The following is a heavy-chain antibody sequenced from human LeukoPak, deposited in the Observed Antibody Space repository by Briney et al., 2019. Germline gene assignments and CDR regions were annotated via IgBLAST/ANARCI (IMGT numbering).Heavy chain of an antibody. J-gene: IGHJ6*02. D-gene: IGHD2-15*01. CDR2: IYHSGST. V-gene: IGHV4-4*02. CDR3: ARSSCSGGSCYIPIKYYYYGMDV. Sequence: SGTLSLTCAVSGGSISSSNWWSWVRQPPGKGLAWIGEIYHSGSTNYNPSLKSRVTISVDTSKNQFSLKLSSVTAADTAVYYCARSSCSGGSCYIPIKYYYYGMDVWGQGTTVTVSS. CDR1: GGSISSSNW.